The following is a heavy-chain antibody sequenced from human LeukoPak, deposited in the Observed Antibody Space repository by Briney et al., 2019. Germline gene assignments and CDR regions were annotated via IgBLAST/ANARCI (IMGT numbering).Heavy chain of an antibody. CDR3: ARARFGADAFDI. V-gene: IGHV4-61*02. Sequence: PSQTLSLTCTVSCGSISSGSYYWSWIRQPAGKGLEWIGRIYTSGSTNYNPSLKSRVTISVDTSKNQFSLKLSSVTAADTAVYYCARARFGADAFDIWGQGTMVTVSS. D-gene: IGHD3-10*01. CDR2: IYTSGST. CDR1: CGSISSGSYY. J-gene: IGHJ3*02.